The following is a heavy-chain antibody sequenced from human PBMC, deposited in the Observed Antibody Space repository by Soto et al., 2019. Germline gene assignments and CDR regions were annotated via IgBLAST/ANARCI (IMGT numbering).Heavy chain of an antibody. CDR1: GGSISKSY. V-gene: IGHV4-4*07. CDR2: VYATGTT. Sequence: SETLSLTCNVSGGSISKSYWAWMRKTAGNGLEWMGRVYATGTTDYNPSLRSRVAMSVDISKKTFSLRLRSVTGADSGVYYCVRDGSKSLRDWFDPWGQGILVTVSS. J-gene: IGHJ5*02. CDR3: VRDGSKSLRDWFDP.